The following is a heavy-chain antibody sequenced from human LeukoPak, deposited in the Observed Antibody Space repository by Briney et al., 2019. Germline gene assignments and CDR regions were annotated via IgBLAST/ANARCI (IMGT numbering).Heavy chain of an antibody. CDR1: GFSFDDYT. CDR2: INWDGGST. V-gene: IGHV3-43*01. J-gene: IGHJ2*01. CDR3: AKDLGKVIAAAGTSGFET. Sequence: GGSLRLSCAASGFSFDDYTMHWIRQHPGKGLEWVSLINWDGGSTYYADPVKGRFTISRDTSKNSLYLQMHSLRSEDTAFYYCAKDLGKVIAAAGTSGFETWGRGTLVTVSS. D-gene: IGHD6-13*01.